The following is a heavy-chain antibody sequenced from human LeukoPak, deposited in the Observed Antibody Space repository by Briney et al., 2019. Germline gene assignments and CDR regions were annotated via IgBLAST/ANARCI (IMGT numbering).Heavy chain of an antibody. D-gene: IGHD1-14*01. V-gene: IGHV1-2*02. Sequence: ASVKVSCKASGYTFTGYYMHWVRQAPGQGLEWMGWINPNSGGTNYAQKFQGRVTVTRDTSISTAYMELSRLRSDDTAVYYCARATGARRYYYMDVWGKGTTVTVSS. CDR1: GYTFTGYY. CDR2: INPNSGGT. J-gene: IGHJ6*03. CDR3: ARATGARRYYYMDV.